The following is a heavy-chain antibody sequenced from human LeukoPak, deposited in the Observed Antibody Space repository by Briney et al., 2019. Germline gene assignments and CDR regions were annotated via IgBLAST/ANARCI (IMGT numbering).Heavy chain of an antibody. Sequence: ASVKVSCKASGYTFTSYAMNWVRQAPGQGLEWMGLINTNTGNPTYAQGFTGRFVSSLDTSVSTAYLQISSLKAEDTAVYYCAISVYGSGSYRDAFDIWGQGTMVTVSS. J-gene: IGHJ3*02. V-gene: IGHV7-4-1*02. CDR2: INTNTGNP. CDR1: GYTFTSYA. D-gene: IGHD3-10*01. CDR3: AISVYGSGSYRDAFDI.